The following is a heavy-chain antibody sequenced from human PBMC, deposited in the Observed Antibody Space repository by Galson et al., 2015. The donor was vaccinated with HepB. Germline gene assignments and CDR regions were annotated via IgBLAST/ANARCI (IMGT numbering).Heavy chain of an antibody. CDR1: GYTFTSYD. D-gene: IGHD6-13*01. CDR3: ARASLAAAGKGRVLDY. J-gene: IGHJ4*02. CDR2: MNPNSGNT. V-gene: IGHV1-8*01. Sequence: SVKVSCKASGYTFTSYDINWVRQATGQGLEWMGWMNPNSGNTGYAQKFQGRVTMTRNTSISTAYMELSSLRSEDTAVYYCARASLAAAGKGRVLDYWGQGTLVTVSS.